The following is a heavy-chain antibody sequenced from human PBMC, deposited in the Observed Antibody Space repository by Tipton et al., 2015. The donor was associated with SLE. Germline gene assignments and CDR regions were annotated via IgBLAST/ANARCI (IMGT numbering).Heavy chain of an antibody. D-gene: IGHD3-3*01. V-gene: IGHV4-61*02. CDR1: GGSLSSTTYF. CDR2: IYTSGST. CDR3: ASGTLEWSHEPDY. Sequence: TLSLTCSASGGSLSSTTYFWAWIRQPAGKGLEWIGRIYTSGSTNYNPSLKSRVTISVDTSKNQFSLRLSSVTAADTAMFYCASGTLEWSHEPDYWGQGTLVTVSS. J-gene: IGHJ4*02.